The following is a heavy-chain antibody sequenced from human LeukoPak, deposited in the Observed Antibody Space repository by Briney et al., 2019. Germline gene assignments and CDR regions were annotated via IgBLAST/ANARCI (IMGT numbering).Heavy chain of an antibody. CDR1: GGTFSSYA. Sequence: ASVKVSCKASGGTFSSYAISWVRQAPGQGLEWMGGIIPIFGTANYAQKFQGRVTITADESTSTAYMELSGLRSEDTAVYYCARGRYDSGGPSGYYGMDVWGQGTTVTVSS. D-gene: IGHD3-22*01. J-gene: IGHJ6*02. V-gene: IGHV1-69*13. CDR2: IIPIFGTA. CDR3: ARGRYDSGGPSGYYGMDV.